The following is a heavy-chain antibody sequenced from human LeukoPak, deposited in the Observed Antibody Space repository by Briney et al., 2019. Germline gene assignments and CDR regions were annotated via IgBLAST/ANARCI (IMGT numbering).Heavy chain of an antibody. J-gene: IGHJ6*03. CDR1: GGSISSSSYY. CDR3: ARDSIEFDSSSWYSQNHYYMDV. CDR2: IYYSGST. V-gene: IGHV4-39*07. Sequence: SSETLSLTCTVSGGSISSSSYYWGWIRQPPGKGLEWIGSIYYSGSTYYNPSLKSRVTISVDTSKNQFSLKLSSVTAADTAVYYCARDSIEFDSSSWYSQNHYYMDVWGKGTTVTVSS. D-gene: IGHD6-13*01.